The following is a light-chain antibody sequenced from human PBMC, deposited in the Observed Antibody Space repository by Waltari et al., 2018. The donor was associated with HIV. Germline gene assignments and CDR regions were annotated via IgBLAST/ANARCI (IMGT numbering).Light chain of an antibody. V-gene: IGKV1-NL1*01. Sequence: DIQMTQSPSSLSASVGDRVTITCRASQAISNSLAWYQQKPGKAPKLLRYGASRLESGVPSRFSGSGSGTDYTLTISSLQPEDFATFYCQQYYSTPPATFGQGTKLEIK. CDR3: QQYYSTPPAT. CDR1: QAISNS. CDR2: GAS. J-gene: IGKJ2*01.